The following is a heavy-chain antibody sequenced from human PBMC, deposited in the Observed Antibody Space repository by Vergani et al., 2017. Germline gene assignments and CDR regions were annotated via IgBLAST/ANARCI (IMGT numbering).Heavy chain of an antibody. CDR2: ISGSGGST. CDR1: GFTFSSYA. CDR3: AKLGPMVRGVINYYYAMDV. D-gene: IGHD3-10*01. J-gene: IGHJ6*02. V-gene: IGHV3-23*01. Sequence: EVQLLEPGGGLVQLGGSLRLPCAAPGFTFSSYAMSWVRQAPGKGLEWVSAISGSGGSTYYADSVKGRFTISRDNSKNTLFLQMNSLRAEDTAVYYCAKLGPMVRGVINYYYAMDVWGQGTTVTVSS.